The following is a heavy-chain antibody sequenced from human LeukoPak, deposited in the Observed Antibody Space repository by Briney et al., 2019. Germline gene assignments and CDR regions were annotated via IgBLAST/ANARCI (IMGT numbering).Heavy chain of an antibody. D-gene: IGHD3-10*01. Sequence: PGGSLRLSCAASGFTFSSYAMSWVRQAPGKGLEWVAVISYDGSNKYYADSVKGRFTISRDNSKNTLYLQMNSLRAEDTAVYYCARDPRPTSLLWFGELYAPFDYWGQGTLVTVSS. J-gene: IGHJ4*02. CDR1: GFTFSSYA. CDR3: ARDPRPTSLLWFGELYAPFDY. V-gene: IGHV3-30*04. CDR2: ISYDGSNK.